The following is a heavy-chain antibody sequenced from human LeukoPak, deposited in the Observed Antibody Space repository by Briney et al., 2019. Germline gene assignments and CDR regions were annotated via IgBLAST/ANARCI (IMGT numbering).Heavy chain of an antibody. Sequence: SETLSLTCAVYGGSFSGYYWSWIRQPPGNGLEWIGEINHSGSTNYNPSLKSRVTISVDTSKNQFSLKLSSVTAADTAVYYCARGGEWELLLDWGQGTLVTVSS. CDR1: GGSFSGYY. CDR3: ARGGEWELLLD. CDR2: INHSGST. D-gene: IGHD1-26*01. V-gene: IGHV4-34*01. J-gene: IGHJ4*02.